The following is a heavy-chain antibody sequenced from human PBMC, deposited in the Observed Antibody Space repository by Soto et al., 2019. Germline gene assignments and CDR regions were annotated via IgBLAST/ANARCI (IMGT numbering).Heavy chain of an antibody. Sequence: QVQLVESGGGVVQPGRSLRLSCAASGFSFNNYAMHWVRQTPGKGLEWVAVISYDGSNKYYADSVKGRFTISRDNSKNTLYLQMNSLRPEDTAVYYCASGGSAGLYYYYYGMDVWGQGTTVTVSS. CDR3: ASGGSAGLYYYYYGMDV. CDR2: ISYDGSNK. CDR1: GFSFNNYA. J-gene: IGHJ6*02. V-gene: IGHV3-30-3*01. D-gene: IGHD3-10*01.